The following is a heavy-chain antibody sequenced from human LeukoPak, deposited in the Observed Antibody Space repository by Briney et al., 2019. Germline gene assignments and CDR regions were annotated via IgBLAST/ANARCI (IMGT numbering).Heavy chain of an antibody. D-gene: IGHD2-21*02. CDR3: AREPLGCGGDCHFDY. J-gene: IGHJ4*02. V-gene: IGHV1-69*15. CDR1: GGTFSSYA. Sequence: SVRVSCKTSGGTFSSYAFSWMRQAPGQGLEWVGRIIPIYNPVECTQRFQGRDTITADESTNTVYLELSSLRYDDTAVYYCAREPLGCGGDCHFDYWGQGTLVTVSS. CDR2: IIPIYNPV.